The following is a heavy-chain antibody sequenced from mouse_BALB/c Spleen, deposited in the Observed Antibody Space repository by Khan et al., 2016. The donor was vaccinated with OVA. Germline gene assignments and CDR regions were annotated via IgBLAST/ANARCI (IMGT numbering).Heavy chain of an antibody. J-gene: IGHJ2*01. CDR2: ISYSGST. V-gene: IGHV3-8*02. CDR3: AGTSYYGNYYFDY. D-gene: IGHD2-10*01. CDR1: GDSITSGY. Sequence: EVQLQESGPSLVKPSQTLSLTCSVTGDSITSGYWNWIRKFPGNKLEYMGYISYSGSTYYNPSLKSRIPITRDTSKNQHYLQLTSMTTEDSATYYCAGTSYYGNYYFDYWGQGTTLTVSS.